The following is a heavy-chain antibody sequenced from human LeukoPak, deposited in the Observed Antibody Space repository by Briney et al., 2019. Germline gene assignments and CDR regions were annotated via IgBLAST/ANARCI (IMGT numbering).Heavy chain of an antibody. D-gene: IGHD3-10*02. CDR2: IDSSGGYM. Sequence: PGGSLRLSCAASGFTFDDYGMSWVRQAPGKGLEWVSSIDSSGGYMFYADSVKGRFTISRDNSKNTLYLQMNSLRAEDTAVYYCAELGITMIGGVWGKGTTVTISS. CDR3: AELGITMIGGV. J-gene: IGHJ6*04. CDR1: GFTFDDYG. V-gene: IGHV3-23*01.